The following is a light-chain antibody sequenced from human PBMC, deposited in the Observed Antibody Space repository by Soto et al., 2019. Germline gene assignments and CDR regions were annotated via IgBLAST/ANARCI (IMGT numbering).Light chain of an antibody. V-gene: IGLV1-44*01. Sequence: QSVLTQPPSASGTPGQTIAISCSGGSSNIGSHTVNWYQQLPGTAPRLLIYSNTQRPSGVPDRFSGSKSGTSASLAITGLQSEDEGDHYCAAWDDSLNGVVFGGGTKLTVL. CDR2: SNT. J-gene: IGLJ2*01. CDR3: AAWDDSLNGVV. CDR1: SSNIGSHT.